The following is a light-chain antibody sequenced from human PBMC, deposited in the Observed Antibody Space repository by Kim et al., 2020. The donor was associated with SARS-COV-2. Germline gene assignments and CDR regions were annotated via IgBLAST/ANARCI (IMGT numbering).Light chain of an antibody. Sequence: SYELTQPPSVSVSPGQTASITCSGDKLGDKYACWYQQKPGQSPVLVIYQDSKRPSGIPERFSGSNSGNTATLTISGTQAMDEADDYCQAWYSSTWVFGGG. CDR1: KLGDKY. V-gene: IGLV3-1*01. J-gene: IGLJ3*02. CDR2: QDS. CDR3: QAWYSSTWV.